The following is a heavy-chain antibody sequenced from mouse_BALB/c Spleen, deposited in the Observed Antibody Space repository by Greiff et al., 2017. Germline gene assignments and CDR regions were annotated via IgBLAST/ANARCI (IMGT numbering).Heavy chain of an antibody. D-gene: IGHD1-1*01. CDR1: GLNIKDTY. Sequence: VQLQQSGAELVKPGASVKLSCTASGLNIKDTYMHWVKQRPEQGLEWIGRIDPANGNTKYDPKFQGKATITADTSSNTAYLQLSSLTSEDTSVYYCAREVLYYGSPDYWGQGTTLTVSS. V-gene: IGHV14-3*02. J-gene: IGHJ2*01. CDR3: AREVLYYGSPDY. CDR2: IDPANGNT.